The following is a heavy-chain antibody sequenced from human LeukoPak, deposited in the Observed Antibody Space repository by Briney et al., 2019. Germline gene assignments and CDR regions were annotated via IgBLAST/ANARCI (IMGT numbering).Heavy chain of an antibody. D-gene: IGHD1-1*01. V-gene: IGHV4-59*08. CDR3: ARHERGAENLDY. CDR2: VSYSGRT. J-gene: IGHJ4*02. Sequence: SETLSLTCTVSGASISNYYRSWIRHPPGKGLECIGYVSYSGRTNHNPSLKSRVTISADTSKNQFSLKLTSVTAADTAVYYCARHERGAENLDYWGQGTLVTVSS. CDR1: GASISNYY.